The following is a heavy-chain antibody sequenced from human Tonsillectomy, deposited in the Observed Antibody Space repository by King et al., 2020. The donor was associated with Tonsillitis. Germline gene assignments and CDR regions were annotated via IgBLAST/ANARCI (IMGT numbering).Heavy chain of an antibody. J-gene: IGHJ4*02. Sequence: VQLVESGGVVVQPGGSLRLSCAASGFTFDDYTMHWVRQAPGKGLEWVSLISWDGGSTYYADSVKGRFTTSRDNSKNSLYLQMNSLRTEDTALYYCAKDIVAAKTGGYFDYWGQGTLVTVSS. CDR3: AKDIVAAKTGGYFDY. D-gene: IGHD5-12*01. CDR1: GFTFDDYT. CDR2: ISWDGGST. V-gene: IGHV3-43*01.